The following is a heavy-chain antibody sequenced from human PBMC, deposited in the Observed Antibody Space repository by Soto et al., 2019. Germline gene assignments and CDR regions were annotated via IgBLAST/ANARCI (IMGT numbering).Heavy chain of an antibody. J-gene: IGHJ4*02. D-gene: IGHD3-10*01. CDR3: ATFHSGSGNGF. CDR1: GLSLSDYY. Sequence: VQLVESGGGPVKPGGSLRLSCVASGLSLSDYYMSWTRQAPGGGLEWVSYISDSASYATYADSVKGRFTISRDNAKNTLYLQMNSLKSEDTAVYYCATFHSGSGNGFWGQGTLVSVSS. V-gene: IGHV3-11*06. CDR2: ISDSASYA.